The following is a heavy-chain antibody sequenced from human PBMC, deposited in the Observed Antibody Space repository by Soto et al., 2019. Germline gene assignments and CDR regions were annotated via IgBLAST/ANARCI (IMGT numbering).Heavy chain of an antibody. CDR3: ARVWGYSYGYWFDP. CDR1: GYTITSCG. J-gene: IGHJ5*02. CDR2: ISAYNGNT. Sequence: GPSVKVSCKASGYTITSCGISWGRQAPGQGLEWMGWISAYNGNTNYAQKLQGRVTMTTDTSTSKAYMELRSLRSDDTAVYYCARVWGYSYGYWFDPWGQGTLITVSS. V-gene: IGHV1-18*04. D-gene: IGHD5-18*01.